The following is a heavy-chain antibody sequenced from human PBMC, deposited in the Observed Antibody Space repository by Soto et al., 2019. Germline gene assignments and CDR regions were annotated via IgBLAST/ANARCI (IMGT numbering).Heavy chain of an antibody. J-gene: IGHJ4*02. D-gene: IGHD3-22*01. CDR3: ASLEYSSGYY. CDR2: ISYDGSGQ. V-gene: IGHV3-30*03. Sequence: QVHLVESGGGVVQPGRSLRLSCAASGFSFSSYGMNWVRQAPGMGLEWVAAISYDGSGQYYEQSVKGRFTISRDNSKNTLYLQMNSLRTEDTAGYYCASLEYSSGYYWGQGTLVTVSS. CDR1: GFSFSSYG.